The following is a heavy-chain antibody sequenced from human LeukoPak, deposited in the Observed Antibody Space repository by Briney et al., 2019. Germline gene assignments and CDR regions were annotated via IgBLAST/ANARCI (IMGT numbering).Heavy chain of an antibody. CDR3: ARPGTKRRPYNWFDP. D-gene: IGHD1-1*01. V-gene: IGHV1-2*02. CDR1: GYTFTGYY. CDR2: INPNSGGT. Sequence: GASVKVSCKASGYTFTGYYMHWVRQAPGQGLEWMGWINPNSGGTNYAQKFQGRVTMTRDTSISTAYMELSRLRSDDTAVYYCARPGTKRRPYNWFDPWGQGTLVTVSS. J-gene: IGHJ5*02.